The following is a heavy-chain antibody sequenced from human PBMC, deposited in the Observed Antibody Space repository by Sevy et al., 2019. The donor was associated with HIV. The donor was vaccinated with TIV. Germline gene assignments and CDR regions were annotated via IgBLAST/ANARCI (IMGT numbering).Heavy chain of an antibody. V-gene: IGHV3-72*01. CDR1: GFTFSDPW. J-gene: IGHJ4*03. Sequence: GGSLRLSCAASGFTFSDPWMNWVRQAPGKGLEWVGRTRNKADSYTTEYAAPVKGRFTISRDDSNNPLYLQMNSLKTEDTAVYYCTARGGIAAGGRAFDLWGQGTLVTVSS. CDR3: TARGGIAAGGRAFDL. D-gene: IGHD6-13*01. CDR2: TRNKADSYTT.